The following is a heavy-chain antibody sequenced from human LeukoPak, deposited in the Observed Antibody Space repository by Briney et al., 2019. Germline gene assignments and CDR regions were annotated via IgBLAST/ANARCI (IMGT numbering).Heavy chain of an antibody. Sequence: ASVKVSCKASGGTFSSYAISWVRQAPGQGLEWMGGIIPIFGTANYAQKFQGRVTITADKSTSTAYMELSSLRSEDTAVYSCARAANWHDDDRSDPWGQGTLLTVSS. D-gene: IGHD1-1*01. CDR1: GGTFSSYA. CDR3: ARAANWHDDDRSDP. CDR2: IIPIFGTA. J-gene: IGHJ5*02. V-gene: IGHV1-69*06.